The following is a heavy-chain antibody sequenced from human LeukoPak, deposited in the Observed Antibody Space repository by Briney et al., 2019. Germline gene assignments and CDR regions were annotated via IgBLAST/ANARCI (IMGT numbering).Heavy chain of an antibody. CDR2: IYSGGST. D-gene: IGHD3-9*01. CDR1: GFTVSSNY. Sequence: GGSLRLSCAASGFTVSSNYMSWVRQAPGKGLEWVAVIYSGGSTYYEDYVKGRFTICRDNTKNTLYLKMNSLRAEDTAVYYCAREGYYDVLAGYCSRYYFDYWGQGTLVTVSS. CDR3: AREGYYDVLAGYCSRYYFDY. J-gene: IGHJ4*02. V-gene: IGHV3-66*01.